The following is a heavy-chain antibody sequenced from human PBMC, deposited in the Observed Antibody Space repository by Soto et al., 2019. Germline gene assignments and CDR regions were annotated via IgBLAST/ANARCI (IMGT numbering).Heavy chain of an antibody. V-gene: IGHV3-23*01. CDR1: GFTVSSHA. CDR2: ITADGGT. CDR3: APHVSCSGGSCQYDAFAI. D-gene: IGHD2-15*01. Sequence: EVQVLESGGGLVQPGGSLRLSCEGSGFTVSSHAMTWIRQAPGKGPEWVSTITADGGTYYADSVKGRFAMSRDTSESTLYLQMKRLGAEDTAAYYCAPHVSCSGGSCQYDAFAIRGQGTMVTVSS. J-gene: IGHJ3*02.